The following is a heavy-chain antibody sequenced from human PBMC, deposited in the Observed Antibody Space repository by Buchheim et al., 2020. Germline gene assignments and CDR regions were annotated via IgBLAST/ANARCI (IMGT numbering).Heavy chain of an antibody. D-gene: IGHD1-26*01. J-gene: IGHJ4*02. V-gene: IGHV4-59*01. CDR3: ARTVSKWDYYFDY. Sequence: QVQLQESGPRLVKPSETLSLTCSVSGDSIRKYFWSWIRQAPGRGLEYIGTLYSNGRTNYNPSLKSRVTISVETSQKQVSLKLNSVTAADTAVYYCARTVSKWDYYFDYWGQG. CDR1: GDSIRKYF. CDR2: LYSNGRT.